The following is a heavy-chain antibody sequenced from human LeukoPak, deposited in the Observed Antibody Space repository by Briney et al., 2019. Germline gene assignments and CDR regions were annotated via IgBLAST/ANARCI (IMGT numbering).Heavy chain of an antibody. CDR2: ITPVTETA. Sequence: SVKVSCKTSGGTFLSHIFSWVRQAPGHGLEWIGKITPVTETAKYAQTFQGRVSIYTDKDTTTVYMDLSGLRPDDTADYYCARVNLRGSNYNWFDPWGQGTRVIVSS. D-gene: IGHD3-10*01. CDR3: ARVNLRGSNYNWFDP. V-gene: IGHV1-69*08. CDR1: GGTFLSHI. J-gene: IGHJ5*02.